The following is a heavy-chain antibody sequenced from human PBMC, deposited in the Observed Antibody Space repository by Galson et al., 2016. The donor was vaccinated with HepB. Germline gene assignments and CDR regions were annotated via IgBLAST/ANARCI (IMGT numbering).Heavy chain of an antibody. CDR1: LDTVSITGYF. CDR2: ISHSGSV. CDR3: ARYGSWTGFDY. D-gene: IGHD6-13*01. V-gene: IGHV4-31*03. Sequence: TLSLTCTVSLDTVSITGYFWSWIRQLPGGGLEWIGYISHSGSVYLNPSLKSRIVISVDTSKNQFSLDVRSVTAADTGVYFCARYGSWTGFDYWGRGTLVTVSS. J-gene: IGHJ4*02.